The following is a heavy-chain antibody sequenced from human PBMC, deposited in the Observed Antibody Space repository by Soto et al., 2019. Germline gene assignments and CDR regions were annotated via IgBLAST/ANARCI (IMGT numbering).Heavy chain of an antibody. D-gene: IGHD4-4*01. CDR1: GGTFSSYA. J-gene: IGHJ4*02. Sequence: QVQLVQSGAEVKKPGSSVKVSYKASGGTFSSYAISWVRQAPGQGLEWMGGIIPIFGTANYAQKFQGRVTITADESTSTAYMELSSLRSEDTAVYYCARYPLVTPDWPFDYWGQGTLVTVSS. CDR2: IIPIFGTA. V-gene: IGHV1-69*01. CDR3: ARYPLVTPDWPFDY.